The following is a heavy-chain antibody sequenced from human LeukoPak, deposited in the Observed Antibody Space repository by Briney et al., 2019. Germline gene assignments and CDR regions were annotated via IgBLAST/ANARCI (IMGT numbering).Heavy chain of an antibody. Sequence: GRSLRLSCAASGFTFDDYAMHWVRHAPGKGQEGVSGISWNSGSIGYADSVKGRFTISRDNAKNSLYLQMNSLRAEDTALYYCAKDMWDFWSGYSGAFDIWGQGTMVTVSS. J-gene: IGHJ3*02. V-gene: IGHV3-9*01. D-gene: IGHD3-3*01. CDR1: GFTFDDYA. CDR3: AKDMWDFWSGYSGAFDI. CDR2: ISWNSGSI.